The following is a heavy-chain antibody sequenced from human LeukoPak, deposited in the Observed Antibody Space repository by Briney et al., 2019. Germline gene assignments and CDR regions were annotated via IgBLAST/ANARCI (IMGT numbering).Heavy chain of an antibody. CDR1: GYSFTSYW. Sequence: GESLKISCKGSGYSFTSYWIGWVRQMPGKGLEWMGIIYPGDPDTRYSPSFQGQVTISADKSISTAYLQWSSLKASDAAMYYCARVLVTMIVDHWGQGTLVTVSS. CDR2: IYPGDPDT. V-gene: IGHV5-51*01. CDR3: ARVLVTMIVDH. D-gene: IGHD3-22*01. J-gene: IGHJ4*02.